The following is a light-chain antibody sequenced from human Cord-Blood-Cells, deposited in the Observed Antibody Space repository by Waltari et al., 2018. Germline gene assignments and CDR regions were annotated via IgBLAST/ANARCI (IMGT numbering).Light chain of an antibody. Sequence: SSELTQDPAVSVALGQTVRITCQGDSLRSYYASWYQQNPGQAPVLVIYGKNNRPSGTPDRFSGSSSGNTASLTITGAQAEDEADYYCNSRDSSGNHWVFGGGTKLTVL. J-gene: IGLJ3*02. V-gene: IGLV3-19*01. CDR3: NSRDSSGNHWV. CDR2: GKN. CDR1: SLRSYY.